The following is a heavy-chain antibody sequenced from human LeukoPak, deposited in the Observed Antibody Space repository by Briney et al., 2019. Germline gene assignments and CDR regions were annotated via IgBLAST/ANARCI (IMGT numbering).Heavy chain of an antibody. CDR1: GGTFRNYA. Sequence: PWASVKVSCKASGGTFRNYAISWVRQAPGQGLEWMGVMNPTDGSRSHSSKFQARLTMTRDVSTSTAYMELRSLRSDDTAVYYCARDGMVQKLAYMDIWGAGTTVSVSS. CDR3: ARDGMVQKLAYMDI. V-gene: IGHV1-46*01. J-gene: IGHJ6*03. D-gene: IGHD3-10*01. CDR2: MNPTDGSR.